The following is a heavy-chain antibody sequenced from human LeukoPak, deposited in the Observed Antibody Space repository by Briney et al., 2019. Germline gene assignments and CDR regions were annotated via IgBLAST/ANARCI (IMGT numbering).Heavy chain of an antibody. Sequence: SETLSLTCTVSGGSISSYYWSWIRQPPGKGLEWIGYIYYSGSTNYNPSLKSRVTISVDTSKSQFSLKLSSVTAADTAVYYCARVQAGLDYWGQGTLVTVSS. CDR1: GGSISSYY. V-gene: IGHV4-59*01. J-gene: IGHJ4*02. CDR2: IYYSGST. CDR3: ARVQAGLDY. D-gene: IGHD6-19*01.